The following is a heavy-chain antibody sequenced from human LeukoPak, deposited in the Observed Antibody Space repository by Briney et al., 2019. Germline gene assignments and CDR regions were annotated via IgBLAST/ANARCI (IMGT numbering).Heavy chain of an antibody. CDR3: ARGFDWFDP. CDR2: IYYSGST. D-gene: IGHD3-10*01. J-gene: IGHJ5*02. Sequence: KPSETLSLTCTVSGGSISSYYWSWMRQPPGKGLEWIGYIYYSGSTNYNPSLKSRVTISVDTSKNQFSLKLSSVTAADTAVYYCARGFDWFDPWGQGTLVTVSS. V-gene: IGHV4-59*01. CDR1: GGSISSYY.